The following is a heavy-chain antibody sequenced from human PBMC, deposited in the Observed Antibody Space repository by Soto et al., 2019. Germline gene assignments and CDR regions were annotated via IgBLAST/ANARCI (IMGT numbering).Heavy chain of an antibody. D-gene: IGHD3-22*01. CDR1: GGSISSGGYY. J-gene: IGHJ5*02. Sequence: PSETPSLTCTVSGGSISSGGYYWSWIRQHPGKGLEWIGYIYYSGSTYYNPSLKSRVTISVDTSKNQFSLKLSSVTAADTAVYYCATYDSSDYYSGSPIGWFDPWGQGTLVTVSS. CDR3: ATYDSSDYYSGSPIGWFDP. CDR2: IYYSGST. V-gene: IGHV4-31*03.